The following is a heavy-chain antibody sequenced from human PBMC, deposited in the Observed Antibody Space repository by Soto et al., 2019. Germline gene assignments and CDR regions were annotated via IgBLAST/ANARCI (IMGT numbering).Heavy chain of an antibody. Sequence: EVPLLESGGGLVQPGGSLRLSCAASGFTFSSYAMSWVRQAPGKGLEWVSGISGSGDSTYYADSVKGRFTISRDNSKKTVYLQMNSLRAEDTAVYYCAKGVPGIAVAGTGYFQHWGQGTLVTVSS. CDR3: AKGVPGIAVAGTGYFQH. CDR1: GFTFSSYA. CDR2: ISGSGDST. D-gene: IGHD6-19*01. J-gene: IGHJ1*01. V-gene: IGHV3-23*01.